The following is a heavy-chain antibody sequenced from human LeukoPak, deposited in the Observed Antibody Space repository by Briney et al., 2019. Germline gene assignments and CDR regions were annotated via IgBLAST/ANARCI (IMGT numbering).Heavy chain of an antibody. Sequence: GGSLRLSCAASGFTFSSYSMNWVRQAPGKGLEWVSSISSSSSYVYYADSVKGRFTISRDNAKNSLYLQMNSLRAEDTAVYYCARSQSPRITMVRGVTWDYWGQGTLVTVSS. D-gene: IGHD3-10*01. J-gene: IGHJ4*02. CDR2: ISSSSSYV. CDR3: ARSQSPRITMVRGVTWDY. CDR1: GFTFSSYS. V-gene: IGHV3-21*01.